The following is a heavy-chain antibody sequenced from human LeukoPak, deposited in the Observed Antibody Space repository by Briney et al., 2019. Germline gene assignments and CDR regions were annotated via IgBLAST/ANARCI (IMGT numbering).Heavy chain of an antibody. J-gene: IGHJ3*02. CDR3: AREPINCSSTSCPRGYAFDI. D-gene: IGHD2-2*01. CDR2: IYYSGST. V-gene: IGHV4-59*12. CDR1: GGSISSYY. Sequence: TSETLSLTCTVSGGSISSYYWSWIRQPPGKGLEWIGYIYYSGSTNYNPSLKSRVTISVDRSKNQFSLKLSSVTAADTAVYYCAREPINCSSTSCPRGYAFDIWGQGTMATVSS.